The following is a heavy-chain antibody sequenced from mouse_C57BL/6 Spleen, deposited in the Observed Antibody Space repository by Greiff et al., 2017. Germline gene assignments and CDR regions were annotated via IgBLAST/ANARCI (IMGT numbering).Heavy chain of an antibody. V-gene: IGHV1-26*01. Sequence: VQLQQSGPELVKPGASVKISCKASGYTFTDYYMNWVKQSHGKSLEWIGDINPNNGGTSYNQKFKGKATLTVDKSSSTAYMELSSLTSEDSAVYCWTRSGITTVEERGWYFDVWGTGTTVTVSS. CDR2: INPNNGGT. CDR3: TRSGITTVEERGWYFDV. D-gene: IGHD1-1*01. J-gene: IGHJ1*03. CDR1: GYTFTDYY.